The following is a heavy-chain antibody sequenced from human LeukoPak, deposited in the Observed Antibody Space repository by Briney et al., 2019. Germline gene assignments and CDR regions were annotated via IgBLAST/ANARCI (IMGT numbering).Heavy chain of an antibody. CDR1: GYTFTSYG. D-gene: IGHD2-2*03. CDR3: ARSPTMGIVVVPAAPHYYYGMDV. V-gene: IGHV1-69*13. J-gene: IGHJ6*02. Sequence: SVKVSCKASGYTFTSYGISWVRQAPGQGLEWMGGIIPIFGTANYAQKFQGRVTITADESTSTAYMELSSLRSEDTAVYYCARSPTMGIVVVPAAPHYYYGMDVWGQGTTVTVS. CDR2: IIPIFGTA.